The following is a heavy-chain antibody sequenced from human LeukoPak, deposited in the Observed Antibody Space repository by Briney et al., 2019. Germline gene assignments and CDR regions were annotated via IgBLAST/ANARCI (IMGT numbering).Heavy chain of an antibody. CDR2: IHKDGLHT. J-gene: IGHJ4*02. V-gene: IGHV3-74*01. Sequence: GGSLRLSCAASGFTFNEFWMHWVRHVPGKGLMWVSRIHKDGLHTWYADSMKGRFTISRDNAENTVYLQLNSLRVEDTAVYYCARGSEAAGTYYLDHWGQGNLVTVSS. D-gene: IGHD6-25*01. CDR3: ARGSEAAGTYYLDH. CDR1: GFTFNEFW.